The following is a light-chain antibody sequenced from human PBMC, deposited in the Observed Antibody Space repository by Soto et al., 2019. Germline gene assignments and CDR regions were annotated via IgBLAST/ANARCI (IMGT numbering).Light chain of an antibody. J-gene: IGKJ1*01. CDR1: QNVTRS. Sequence: EIVVTQSPATLSVSPGDRATLSCTARQNVTRSLAWYQQKPGQTPRLLIYDASSRAAGIPDRFNGGGSGTEFTLTISSLQSEDFALYFCQQYDTWWTFGQGTRV. CDR3: QQYDTWWT. CDR2: DAS. V-gene: IGKV3-15*01.